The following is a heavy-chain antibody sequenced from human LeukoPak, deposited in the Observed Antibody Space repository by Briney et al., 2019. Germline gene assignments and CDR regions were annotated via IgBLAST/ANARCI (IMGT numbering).Heavy chain of an antibody. J-gene: IGHJ5*02. Sequence: SETLSLTCTVSGSSISSYYWSWIRQPPGKGLEWIGYIYYSWSTNYNPSLKSRVTISVDTSKNQFSLKLSSVTAADTAVYYCARGEYSSSWYEYHWFDPWGQGTLVTVSS. D-gene: IGHD6-13*01. CDR2: IYYSWST. CDR3: ARGEYSSSWYEYHWFDP. V-gene: IGHV4-59*08. CDR1: GSSISSYY.